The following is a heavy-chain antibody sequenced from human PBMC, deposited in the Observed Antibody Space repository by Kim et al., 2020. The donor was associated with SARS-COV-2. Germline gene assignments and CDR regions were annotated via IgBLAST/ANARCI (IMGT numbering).Heavy chain of an antibody. CDR2: IYPGDSDT. CDR1: GYSFTSYW. J-gene: IGHJ6*02. CDR3: ARRGGDRIYYYYGMDV. Sequence: GESLKISCKGSGYSFTSYWIGWVRQMPGKGLEWMGIIYPGDSDTRYSPSFQGQVTISADKSISTVYLQWSSLKASDTAMYYCARRGGDRIYYYYGMDVWGQGTTVTVSS. V-gene: IGHV5-51*01. D-gene: IGHD4-17*01.